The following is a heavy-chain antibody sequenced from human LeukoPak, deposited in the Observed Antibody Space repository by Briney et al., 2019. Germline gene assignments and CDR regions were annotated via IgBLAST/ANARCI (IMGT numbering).Heavy chain of an antibody. Sequence: SETLSLTCTVSGVSISSYYWSWIRQPPGKGLEWIGYIYYSGSTNYNPSLKSRVTISVDTSKNQFSLKLSSVTAADTAVYYCARVRWYSSGWLDVGFDYWGQGTLVTVSS. J-gene: IGHJ4*02. CDR1: GVSISSYY. CDR3: ARVRWYSSGWLDVGFDY. V-gene: IGHV4-59*01. D-gene: IGHD6-19*01. CDR2: IYYSGST.